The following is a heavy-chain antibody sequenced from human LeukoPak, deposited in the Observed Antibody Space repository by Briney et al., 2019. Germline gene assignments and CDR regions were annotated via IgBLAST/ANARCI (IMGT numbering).Heavy chain of an antibody. V-gene: IGHV4-30-4*08. J-gene: IGHJ4*02. CDR3: ARAGVGSGGESFG. CDR2: IYYSGST. Sequence: SETLSLTCTVSGGSISSGDYYWSWIRQPPGKGLEWIGYIYYSGSTYYNPSLKSRVTISVDTSKNQFSLKLSSVTAADTAVYYCARAGVGSGGESFGWGQGTLVTVSS. D-gene: IGHD3-10*01. CDR1: GGSISSGDYY.